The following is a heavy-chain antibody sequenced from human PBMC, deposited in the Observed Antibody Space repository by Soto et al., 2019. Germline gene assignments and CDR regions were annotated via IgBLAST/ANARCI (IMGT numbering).Heavy chain of an antibody. CDR1: GGSISSYY. CDR2: VYFSGST. J-gene: IGHJ4*02. D-gene: IGHD2-15*01. CDR3: ARGAGVVAVDY. V-gene: IGHV4-59*08. Sequence: SETLSLTCTISGGSISSYYWSWIRQTPGKGLEWIGYVYFSGSTNYNPSLKSRVTISVDTSKNQSSLKLSSVTAADTAVYYCARGAGVVAVDYWGQGTLVTVSS.